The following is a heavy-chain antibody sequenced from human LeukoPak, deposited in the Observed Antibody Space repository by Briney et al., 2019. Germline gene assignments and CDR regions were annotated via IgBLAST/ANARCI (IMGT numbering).Heavy chain of an antibody. J-gene: IGHJ4*02. D-gene: IGHD7-27*01. CDR3: AREGQTGPPTDY. Sequence: SETLSLTCTVSGGSISSGGYYWSWIRQPPGKGLEWIGYIYHSGSTYYNPSLESRVTISVDRSKNQFSLKLSSVTAADTAVYYCAREGQTGPPTDYWGQGTLVTVSS. CDR1: GGSISSGGYY. CDR2: IYHSGST. V-gene: IGHV4-30-2*01.